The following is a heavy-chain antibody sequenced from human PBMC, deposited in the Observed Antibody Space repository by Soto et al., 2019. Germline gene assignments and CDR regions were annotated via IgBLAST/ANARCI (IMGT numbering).Heavy chain of an antibody. D-gene: IGHD1-26*01. CDR2: IIPIFGTA. Sequence: ASVKVSCKASGGTFSSYAISWVRQAPGQGLEWMGGIIPIFGTANYAQKFQGRVTITADESTSTAYMELSSLRSEDTAVYYCARDRAVGATAVDAFDIWGQGTMVTVSS. CDR3: ARDRAVGATAVDAFDI. J-gene: IGHJ3*02. CDR1: GGTFSSYA. V-gene: IGHV1-69*13.